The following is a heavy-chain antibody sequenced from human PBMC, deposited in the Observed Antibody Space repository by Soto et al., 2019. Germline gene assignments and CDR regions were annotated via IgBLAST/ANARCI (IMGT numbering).Heavy chain of an antibody. V-gene: IGHV3-23*01. CDR3: AKPPDYNWNDY. J-gene: IGHJ4*02. CDR1: GFTFSSCA. CDR2: VSGSGGST. D-gene: IGHD1-20*01. Sequence: PGGSLRLSCAASGFTFSSCAMSWVRQAPGKGLEWISAVSGSGGSTYYADSVKGRFTISRDNSKDTLYLQMNNLRAEDTAVYYCAKPPDYNWNDYWGQGTLVTVSS.